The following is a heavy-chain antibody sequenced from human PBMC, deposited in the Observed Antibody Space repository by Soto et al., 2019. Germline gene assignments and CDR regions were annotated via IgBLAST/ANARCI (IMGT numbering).Heavy chain of an antibody. CDR3: ARDPLRYFDGETTSDAFDI. V-gene: IGHV3-48*01. CDR2: ISSSSSTI. Sequence: EVQLVESGGGLVQPGGSLRLSCAASGFTFSSYSMNWVRQAPGKGLEWVSYISSSSSTIYYADSVKGRFTISRDNAKNSLYLQMNSLRAEDTAVYYCARDPLRYFDGETTSDAFDIWGQGTMVTVSS. J-gene: IGHJ3*02. D-gene: IGHD3-9*01. CDR1: GFTFSSYS.